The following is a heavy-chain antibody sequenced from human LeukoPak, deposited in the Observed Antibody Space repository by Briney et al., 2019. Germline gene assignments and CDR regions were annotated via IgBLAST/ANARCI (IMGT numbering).Heavy chain of an antibody. Sequence: GGSLRLSCAASGFTFDDYAMHWVRQAPGKGLEWVSGISWDSGSIGYADSVKGRFTISRDNAKNTLYLQMNSLRAEDTAVYYCAKDPYTYYYDSSGYSDAFDIWGQGTMVTVSS. V-gene: IGHV3-9*01. CDR2: ISWDSGSI. D-gene: IGHD3-22*01. CDR1: GFTFDDYA. CDR3: AKDPYTYYYDSSGYSDAFDI. J-gene: IGHJ3*02.